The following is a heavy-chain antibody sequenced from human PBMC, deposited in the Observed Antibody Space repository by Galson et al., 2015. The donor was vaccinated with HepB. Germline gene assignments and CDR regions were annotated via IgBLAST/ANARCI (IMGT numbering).Heavy chain of an antibody. CDR1: GFSFTTYD. CDR3: ARFPHSSNWDESHYSMDV. CDR2: MDPNSGTT. J-gene: IGHJ6*03. Sequence: SVKVSCKASGFSFTTYDFNWVRQATGQGLEWLGWMDPNSGTTGYAHKFQGRITMTRNTSISTAYMELRSLRSEDTAVYYWARFPHSSNWDESHYSMDVWGKGTTVTVSS. D-gene: IGHD6-13*01. V-gene: IGHV1-8*01.